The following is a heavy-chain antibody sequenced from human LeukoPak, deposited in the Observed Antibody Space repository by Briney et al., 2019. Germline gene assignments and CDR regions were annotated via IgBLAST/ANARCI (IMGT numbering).Heavy chain of an antibody. J-gene: IGHJ4*02. CDR2: IKQDGSEK. V-gene: IGHV3-7*01. D-gene: IGHD5-12*01. Sequence: GGSLRLSCAASGFTFSSYWMSWVRQAPGKGLEWVANIKQDGSEKYYVDSVKGRFTISRDNAKNSLYLQMNSLRAEDTAVYYCARDRVDIVATTNFDYWGQGTPVTVSS. CDR3: ARDRVDIVATTNFDY. CDR1: GFTFSSYW.